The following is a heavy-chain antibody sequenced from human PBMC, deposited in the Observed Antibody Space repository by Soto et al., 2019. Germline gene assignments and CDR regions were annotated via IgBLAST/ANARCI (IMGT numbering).Heavy chain of an antibody. CDR2: IYHSGST. D-gene: IGHD3-10*01. Sequence: QVQLQESGPGLVKPSGTLSLTCAVSGGSISSSNWWNWVRQPPGKGLEWIGEIYHSGSTNYNPSLKSLVTLTVAKLKDQFSLKLSSVTAADTAVYYCARDKARYYYGSGSSTLFHYWGQGTLVTVSS. V-gene: IGHV4-4*02. CDR3: ARDKARYYYGSGSSTLFHY. CDR1: GGSISSSNW. J-gene: IGHJ4*02.